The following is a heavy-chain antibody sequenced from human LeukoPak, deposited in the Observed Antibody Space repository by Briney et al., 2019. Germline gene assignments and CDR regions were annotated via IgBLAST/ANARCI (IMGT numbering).Heavy chain of an antibody. CDR2: INPNSGGT. Sequence: GASVKVSCKASGYAFTGYYIHWVRQAPGQGLEWMGWINPNSGGTNYAQKFQGRVTMTRDTSISTAYMELSRLRSDDTAVYYCARQTVPYYYYYYYMDVWGKGTTVTISS. J-gene: IGHJ6*03. V-gene: IGHV1-2*02. CDR3: ARQTVPYYYYYYYMDV. CDR1: GYAFTGYY. D-gene: IGHD4-17*01.